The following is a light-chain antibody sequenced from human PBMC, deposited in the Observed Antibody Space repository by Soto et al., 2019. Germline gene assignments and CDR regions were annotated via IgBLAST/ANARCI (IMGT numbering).Light chain of an antibody. CDR1: QSVNSGY. CDR3: QHYGSSPRT. V-gene: IGKV3-20*01. J-gene: IGKJ1*01. Sequence: EIVLTQSPGTLSLSPGERATLSCRASQSVNSGYLAWYQHTPGQAPRLLIYDTSTRPAGIPDRFSGSGSGTDFPLTISRLEPEDFAVFYCQHYGSSPRTFGQGTKVEIK. CDR2: DTS.